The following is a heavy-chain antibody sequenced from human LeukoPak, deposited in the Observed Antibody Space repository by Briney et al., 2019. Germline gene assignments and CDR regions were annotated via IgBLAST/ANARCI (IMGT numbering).Heavy chain of an antibody. V-gene: IGHV3-30*02. D-gene: IGHD6-19*01. CDR3: ANRWAVGDAFDI. CDR2: IRYDGSNK. J-gene: IGHJ3*02. CDR1: GFTFSSYG. Sequence: GGSLRLSCAASGFTFSSYGMHWVRQAPGKGLEWVAFIRYDGSNKYYADSVKGRFTISRDNSKNTLYLQMNSLRAEDTAVYYCANRWAVGDAFDIWGQGTMVTVSS.